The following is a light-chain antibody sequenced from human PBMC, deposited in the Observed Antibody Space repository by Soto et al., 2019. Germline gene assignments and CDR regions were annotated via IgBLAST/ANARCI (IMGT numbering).Light chain of an antibody. V-gene: IGKV3-15*01. CDR3: QQYNKWPPLP. CDR1: QSVSNN. CDR2: GAS. J-gene: IGKJ4*01. Sequence: EIVMTQSPATLSVSPGDRATLSCRASQSVSNNLAWYQQTPGQAPRLLIYGASTRATGIPARFSGSGSGTEFTLTISSLQSEDFAVYYCQQYNKWPPLPFGGGTKVEIK.